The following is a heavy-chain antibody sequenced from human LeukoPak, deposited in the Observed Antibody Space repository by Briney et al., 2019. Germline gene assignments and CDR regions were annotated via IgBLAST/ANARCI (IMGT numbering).Heavy chain of an antibody. CDR2: INPSGGST. Sequence: EASVKVSCRASGGTFSSYAISWVRQAPGQGLEWMGIINPSGGSTSYAQKFQGRVTMTRDTSTSTAYMELSSLGSEDTAVYYCAREAQYSGSYSSLDYWGQGTLVTVSS. CDR3: AREAQYSGSYSSLDY. V-gene: IGHV1-46*01. D-gene: IGHD1-26*01. CDR1: GGTFSSYA. J-gene: IGHJ4*02.